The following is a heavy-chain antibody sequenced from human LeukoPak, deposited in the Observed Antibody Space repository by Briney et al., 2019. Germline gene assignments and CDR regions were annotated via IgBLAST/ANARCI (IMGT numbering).Heavy chain of an antibody. Sequence: PGGSLRLSCAASGFTFNIYDLSWVRQAPGKGLVWVSSIDGGGGTFYADSVKGQFTISRDNSNNILYLQMNSLRAEDTAVYYCAKARSSTVTTSFDYWGQGTLVTVSS. J-gene: IGHJ4*02. CDR2: IDGGGGT. D-gene: IGHD4-17*01. V-gene: IGHV3-23*01. CDR1: GFTFNIYD. CDR3: AKARSSTVTTSFDY.